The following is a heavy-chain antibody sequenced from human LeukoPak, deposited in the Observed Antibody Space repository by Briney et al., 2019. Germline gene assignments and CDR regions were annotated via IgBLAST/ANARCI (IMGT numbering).Heavy chain of an antibody. Sequence: SETLSLTCTVSGGSISSYYWSWIRQPPGKGLEWIGYIYYSGSTNYNPSLKSRVTISVDTSKNQFSLRLSSVTAADTAVYYCARAAGGYSSGWYGHYMDVWGKGTTVTVSS. V-gene: IGHV4-59*01. CDR2: IYYSGST. J-gene: IGHJ6*03. CDR3: ARAAGGYSSGWYGHYMDV. CDR1: GGSISSYY. D-gene: IGHD6-13*01.